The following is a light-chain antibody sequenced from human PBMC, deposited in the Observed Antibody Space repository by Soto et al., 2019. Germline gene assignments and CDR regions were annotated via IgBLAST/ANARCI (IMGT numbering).Light chain of an antibody. Sequence: QLTQSPSSLSASVGDRVTITCRASQGIRDELGWYQQKAGKAPNRLIYAASTLQSGVPSRLSGSGSATEFTLTISSLQPEDFATYYCQQLNGYPITFGQGTRLEI. V-gene: IGKV1-17*01. CDR3: QQLNGYPIT. J-gene: IGKJ5*01. CDR2: AAS. CDR1: QGIRDE.